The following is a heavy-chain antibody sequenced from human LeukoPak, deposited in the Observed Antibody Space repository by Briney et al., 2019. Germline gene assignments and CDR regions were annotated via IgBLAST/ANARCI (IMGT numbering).Heavy chain of an antibody. V-gene: IGHV4-59*01. CDR1: GGSISYYY. D-gene: IGHD4-23*01. CDR2: IYYSGST. J-gene: IGHJ3*02. Sequence: SETLSLTCTVSGGSISYYYWSWIRQPPGKGLEWIGYIYYSGSTNYNPSLKSRVTISVDTSKNQFSLKLNSVTAADTAVYYCARITYGDNHFDIWGRGTMVTVSS. CDR3: ARITYGDNHFDI.